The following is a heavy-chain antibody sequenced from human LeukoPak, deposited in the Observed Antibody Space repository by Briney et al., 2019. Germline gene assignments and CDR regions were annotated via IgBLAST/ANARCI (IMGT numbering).Heavy chain of an antibody. CDR3: LGYCSGGNCYSGAY. J-gene: IGHJ4*02. CDR1: GFTFSNYW. D-gene: IGHD2-15*01. V-gene: IGHV3-7*05. CDR2: IKQDGSEK. Sequence: GGSLRLSCAASGFTFSNYWMSWVRQAPGKGLKWVANIKQDGSEKYYVDSVTGRFTISRDNAKNSLYLQMNSLRAEDTATYYCLGYCSGGNCYSGAYWGQGTLVTVSS.